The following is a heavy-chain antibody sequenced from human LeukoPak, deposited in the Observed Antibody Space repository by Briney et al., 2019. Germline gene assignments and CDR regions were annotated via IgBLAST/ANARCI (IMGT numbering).Heavy chain of an antibody. Sequence: GGSLRLSCAVYGFTFSDHYMSWIRQAPGKALEWVAYITPDGGAQYYANSVKGRFTLPRDNTKNSVYLQMNSLRADDSAVYYCARGQWGLDVWGQGTLVFVSS. J-gene: IGHJ4*02. CDR1: GFTFSDHY. V-gene: IGHV3-11*01. D-gene: IGHD1-26*01. CDR3: ARGQWGLDV. CDR2: ITPDGGAQ.